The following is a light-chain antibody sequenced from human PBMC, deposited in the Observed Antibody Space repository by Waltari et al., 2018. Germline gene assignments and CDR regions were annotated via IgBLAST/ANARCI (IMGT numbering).Light chain of an antibody. Sequence: EIVMTQSLATLSVSPGERATLSCRASQSVSSNLAWYQQKPGQAPRLLIYGGSTRTTGIPARFSGSGSGTDFTLTISSLQSEDFAVYYCQQYNNWPLTFGGGTKVEIK. CDR2: GGS. V-gene: IGKV3-15*01. CDR3: QQYNNWPLT. CDR1: QSVSSN. J-gene: IGKJ4*01.